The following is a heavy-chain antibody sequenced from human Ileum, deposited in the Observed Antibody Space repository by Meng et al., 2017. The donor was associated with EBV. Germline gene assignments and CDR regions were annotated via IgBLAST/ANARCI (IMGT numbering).Heavy chain of an antibody. V-gene: IGHV6-1*01. CDR1: GDSVSSNSAA. CDR2: TYYRSKWYY. Sequence: QAQLPQSGPGLVQPPQTLSLTCAISGDSVSSNSAAWHWIRQSPSRGLEWLGRTYYRSKWYYDYAVPVKSRMTINPDTSKNQFSLQLNSVTPEDTAVYYCARGAYTSTWFWGQGTLVTVSS. J-gene: IGHJ1*01. D-gene: IGHD6-13*01. CDR3: ARGAYTSTWF.